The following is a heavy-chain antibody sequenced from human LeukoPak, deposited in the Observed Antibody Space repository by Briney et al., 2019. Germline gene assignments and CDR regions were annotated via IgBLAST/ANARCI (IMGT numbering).Heavy chain of an antibody. Sequence: PSQTLSLTWAVSGGSISSGGYSWSWIRQPPGKGLEWIGYIYHSGSTYYNPSLKSRVTISVDRSKNQFSLKLSSVTAADTAVYYCARAAAAGGNYFDYWGQGTLVTVSS. V-gene: IGHV4-30-2*01. CDR2: IYHSGST. D-gene: IGHD6-13*01. J-gene: IGHJ4*02. CDR3: ARAAAAGGNYFDY. CDR1: GGSISSGGYS.